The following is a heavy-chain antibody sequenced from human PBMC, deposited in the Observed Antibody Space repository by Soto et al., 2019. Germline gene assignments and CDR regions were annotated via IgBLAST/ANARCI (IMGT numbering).Heavy chain of an antibody. CDR3: ARMVVGMGFSRAKYSYYYGLDV. CDR1: GDSVSSSSYH. J-gene: IGHJ6*02. V-gene: IGHV4-39*01. Sequence: PSETLSLTCTVSGDSVSSSSYHWAWIRQPPGKGLEWVGTIYYSGSTYYNPSLKSRVTISVDTSKNQFSLKLSSVTAADTAVYYCARMVVGMGFSRAKYSYYYGLDVWGPGTPVTVSS. CDR2: IYYSGST. D-gene: IGHD2-15*01.